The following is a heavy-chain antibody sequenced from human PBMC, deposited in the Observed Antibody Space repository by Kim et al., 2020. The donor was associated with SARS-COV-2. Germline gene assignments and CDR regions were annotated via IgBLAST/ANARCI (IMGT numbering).Heavy chain of an antibody. CDR3: ARDPLKADGFNGLDS. J-gene: IGHJ4*02. CDR2: IKEEGSEK. V-gene: IGHV3-7*01. D-gene: IGHD2-8*01. CDR1: GFTFSRYW. Sequence: GGSLRLSCVASGFTFSRYWMSWIRQAQGKGRELMDKIKEEGSEKGCVDSVKGRLTISRDNAKNSLYLQMNSLRVEDTAIYYCARDPLKADGFNGLDSWGQGTLVPVSS.